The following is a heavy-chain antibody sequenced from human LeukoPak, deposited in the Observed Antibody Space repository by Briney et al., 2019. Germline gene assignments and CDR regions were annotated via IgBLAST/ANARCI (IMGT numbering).Heavy chain of an antibody. D-gene: IGHD4-23*01. V-gene: IGHV1-8*03. CDR1: GYTFTSYD. CDR3: ARGSTVANYAFDI. J-gene: IGHJ3*02. CDR2: MNPNSGNT. Sequence: ASVKVSCKASGYTFTSYDINWVRQATGQGLEWMGWMNPNSGNTGYAQKFQGRVTITRNTSISTAYMELSSLRSEDTAVYYCARGSTVANYAFDIWGQGTMVTVSS.